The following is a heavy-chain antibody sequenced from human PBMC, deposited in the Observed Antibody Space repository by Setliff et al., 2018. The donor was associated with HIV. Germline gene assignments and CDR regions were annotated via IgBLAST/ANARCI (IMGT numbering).Heavy chain of an antibody. CDR2: IHYSGST. CDR3: ARAHHDFWSGYCPFDY. V-gene: IGHV4-31*03. D-gene: IGHD3-3*01. J-gene: IGHJ4*02. Sequence: SETLSLTCTVSGDSISSGSYYWSWIRQHPGKGLEWIGYIHYSGSTHYNPSLDSRLTISVDTSQNRFSLKLSSVTAADTAVYFCARAHHDFWSGYCPFDYWGQGTLVTV. CDR1: GDSISSGSYY.